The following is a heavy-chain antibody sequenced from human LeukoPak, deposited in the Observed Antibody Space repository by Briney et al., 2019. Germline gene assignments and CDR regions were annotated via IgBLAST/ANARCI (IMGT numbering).Heavy chain of an antibody. D-gene: IGHD2-15*01. Sequence: GGSLRLSCAASGFTVSSNYMSWVRQAPGKGLEWVSVIYSGGSTYYADSVKGRFTIPRDNSKNTLYLQMNSLRAEDTAVYYCARDNRYCSGGSCFWYYGMDVWGQGTTVTVSS. CDR1: GFTVSSNY. J-gene: IGHJ6*02. CDR2: IYSGGST. CDR3: ARDNRYCSGGSCFWYYGMDV. V-gene: IGHV3-66*01.